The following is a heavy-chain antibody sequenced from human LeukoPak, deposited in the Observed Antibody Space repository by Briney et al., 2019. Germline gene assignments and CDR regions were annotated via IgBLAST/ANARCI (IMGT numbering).Heavy chain of an antibody. D-gene: IGHD1-26*01. CDR1: GFTFSSYS. CDR2: IYSGGST. Sequence: GGSLRLSCAASGFTFSSYSMNWVRQAPGKGLEWVSVIYSGGSTYYADSVKGRFTISRDNSKNTLYLQMNSLRAEDTAVYYCARVSGSYDLGYWGQGTLVTVSS. J-gene: IGHJ4*02. CDR3: ARVSGSYDLGY. V-gene: IGHV3-53*01.